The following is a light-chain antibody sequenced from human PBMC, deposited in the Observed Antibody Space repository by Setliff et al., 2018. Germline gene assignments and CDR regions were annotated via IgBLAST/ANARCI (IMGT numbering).Light chain of an antibody. J-gene: IGLJ1*01. Sequence: QSALTQPPSASGSPGQSVTISCTRTSSDVGAYSHVSWYQQYPGKAPKLMISEVSNRPSGVSYRFSGSKSGNTASLTISGLQAEDEADYYCMSYTTIRTYVFGTGTKVTVL. CDR1: SSDVGAYSH. V-gene: IGLV2-14*01. CDR3: MSYTTIRTYV. CDR2: EVS.